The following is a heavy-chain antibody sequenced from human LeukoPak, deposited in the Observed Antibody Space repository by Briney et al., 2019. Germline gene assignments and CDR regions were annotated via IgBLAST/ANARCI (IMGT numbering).Heavy chain of an antibody. CDR3: ARSAGYSSSWYYFDY. Sequence: APVKVSCKASGYTFTSYYMHWVRQAPGQGLEWMGIINPSGGSTSYAQKFQGRVTMTRDMSTSTVYMELSSLRSEDTAVYYCARSAGYSSSWYYFDYWGQGTLVTVSS. CDR2: INPSGGST. J-gene: IGHJ4*02. D-gene: IGHD6-13*01. V-gene: IGHV1-46*01. CDR1: GYTFTSYY.